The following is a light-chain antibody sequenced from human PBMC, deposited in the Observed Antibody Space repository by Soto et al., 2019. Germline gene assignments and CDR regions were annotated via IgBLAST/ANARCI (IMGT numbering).Light chain of an antibody. CDR3: QQYGGSPWT. CDR2: DAF. CDR1: QSVSNNY. V-gene: IGKV3-20*01. J-gene: IGKJ1*01. Sequence: EIVLTQSPGTLSLSPGEGATLSCRASQSVSNNYLAWYQQIPGQAPRLLIYDAFSRATGVPDRFGGSGSGTDFTLTISRLEPEDFAVYYCQQYGGSPWTFGQGTKVEIK.